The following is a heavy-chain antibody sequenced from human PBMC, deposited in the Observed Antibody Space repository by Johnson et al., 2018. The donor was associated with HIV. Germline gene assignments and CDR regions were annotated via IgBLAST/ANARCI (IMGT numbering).Heavy chain of an antibody. D-gene: IGHD2-15*01. J-gene: IGHJ3*02. CDR3: ARSQVAATSEGAFDI. CDR2: IHFDGSHK. V-gene: IGHV3-30*02. Sequence: VQLVESGGGVVQPGGSLRLSCKASGFTFSNYGIHWVRQAPGKGLEWVTFIHFDGSHKYSADFVKGRFTISRDTSKNTLYLQMNGLRAEDTAVYYCARSQVAATSEGAFDIWGQGTMVTVSS. CDR1: GFTFSNYG.